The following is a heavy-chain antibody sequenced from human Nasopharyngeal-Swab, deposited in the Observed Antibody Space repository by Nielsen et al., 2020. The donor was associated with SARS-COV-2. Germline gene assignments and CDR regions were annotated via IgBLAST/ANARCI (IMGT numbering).Heavy chain of an antibody. Sequence: WIRQPPGKGMEWVSYISSSDSTTYYADSVKGRFTISRDNAKNSLYLQMNSLRVEDTGVYYCARADSSVWFFSDWGRGTLVTVSS. CDR3: ARADSSVWFFSD. D-gene: IGHD6-19*01. J-gene: IGHJ4*02. V-gene: IGHV3-48*03. CDR2: ISSSDSTT.